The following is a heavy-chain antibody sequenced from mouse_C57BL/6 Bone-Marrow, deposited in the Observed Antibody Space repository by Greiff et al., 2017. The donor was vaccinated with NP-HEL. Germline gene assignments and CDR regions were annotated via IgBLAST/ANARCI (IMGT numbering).Heavy chain of an antibody. CDR3: ASGNYEDY. Sequence: QVQLQQPGAELVRPGSLVKLSCKASGYTFTSYWMDWVKQRPGQGLEWIGNIYPSDSETHYNQKFKDKATLTVDKSSSTAYMQLSSLTSEDSAVYYCASGNYEDYWGQGTTLTVSS. CDR1: GYTFTSYW. CDR2: IYPSDSET. D-gene: IGHD2-1*01. J-gene: IGHJ2*01. V-gene: IGHV1-61*01.